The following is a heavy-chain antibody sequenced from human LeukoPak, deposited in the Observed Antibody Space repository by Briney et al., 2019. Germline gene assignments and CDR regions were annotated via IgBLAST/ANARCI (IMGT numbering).Heavy chain of an antibody. CDR1: GYSFTNYW. Sequence: GESLKIPCKGSGYSFTNYWINWVRQMPGKGLEWMGRIVPSDSYNHYSPSFQGHVSFSADKSINTAYVQWSSLKASDTAMYYCASGGDWFDYWGQGTPVTVSS. CDR3: ASGGDWFDY. D-gene: IGHD2-21*02. V-gene: IGHV5-10-1*01. CDR2: IVPSDSYN. J-gene: IGHJ4*02.